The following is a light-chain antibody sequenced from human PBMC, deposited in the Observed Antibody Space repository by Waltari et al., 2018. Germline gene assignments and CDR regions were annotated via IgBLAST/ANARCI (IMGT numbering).Light chain of an antibody. CDR3: QQYSAWPPMFS. CDR2: AAS. J-gene: IGKJ2*03. V-gene: IGKV3-15*01. CDR1: QSVSTK. Sequence: EIVMTQSPATLSVSPGETATLSCRARQSVSTKLAWYRPQPGQAPSLLIYAASTRATGVPARFSGSGSGTEFTLSISSLQSEDSAIYYCQQYSAWPPMFSFGQGTKLEIK.